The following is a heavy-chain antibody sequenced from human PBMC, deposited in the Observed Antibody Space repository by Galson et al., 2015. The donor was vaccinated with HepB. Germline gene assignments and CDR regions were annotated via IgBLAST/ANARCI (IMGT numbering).Heavy chain of an antibody. J-gene: IGHJ3*02. D-gene: IGHD2-21*01. CDR3: ARDTYCGGDCYKAFDI. CDR1: GGSISSGGYY. V-gene: IGHV4-31*03. Sequence: TLSLTCTVSGGSISSGGYYWSWIRQHPGKGLEWIGYIYYSGSTYYNPSLKSRVTISVDTSKNQFSLKLSSVTAAATAVYYCARDTYCGGDCYKAFDIWGQGTMVTVSS. CDR2: IYYSGST.